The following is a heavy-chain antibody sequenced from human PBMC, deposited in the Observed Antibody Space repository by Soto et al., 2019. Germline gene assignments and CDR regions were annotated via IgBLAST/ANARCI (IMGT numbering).Heavy chain of an antibody. J-gene: IGHJ4*02. CDR3: ARPRGPRGYDLIDY. CDR2: INPSSDSV. Sequence: EVQVVESGGGLVKPGGSLRLACAASGFPFNDYSWNWVRQAPGKGLEWVASINPSSDSVYYADSVKGRFTISRDKAKNTLYLQMNGLRAEDTAVYYCARPRGPRGYDLIDYWGQGTLVTVSS. V-gene: IGHV3-21*02. CDR1: GFPFNDYS. D-gene: IGHD5-12*01.